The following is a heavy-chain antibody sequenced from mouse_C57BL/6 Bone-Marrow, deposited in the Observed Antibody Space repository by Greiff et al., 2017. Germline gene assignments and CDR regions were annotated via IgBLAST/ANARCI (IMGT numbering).Heavy chain of an antibody. CDR3: AGLHAYGGFVY. CDR2: ISNGGGST. Sequence: EVKLVESGGGLVQPGGSLKLSCAASGFTFSDYYMYWVRQTPEKRLEWVAYISNGGGSTYYPDTVKGRFTISRDNAKNTLYLQMSRLKSEDTAMXYCAGLHAYGGFVYWGQGTLVTVSA. V-gene: IGHV5-12*01. J-gene: IGHJ3*01. D-gene: IGHD1-1*01. CDR1: GFTFSDYY.